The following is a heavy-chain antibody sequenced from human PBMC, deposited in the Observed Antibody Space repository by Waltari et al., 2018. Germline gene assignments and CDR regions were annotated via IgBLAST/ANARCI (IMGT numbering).Heavy chain of an antibody. D-gene: IGHD2-15*01. J-gene: IGHJ6*03. CDR1: GGCFSGCS. V-gene: IGHV4-34*01. CDR2: INHSGST. Sequence: QVHLQQWGAGLLTPSESLSLTCAVYGGCFSGCSWRWVRHPPGKGLGWIGEINHSGSTNYNPSLKSRVTISVDTSKNQFSLKLSSVTAADTAVYYCAREAVAAPYYYYYYMDVWGKGTRSPSP. CDR3: AREAVAAPYYYYYYMDV.